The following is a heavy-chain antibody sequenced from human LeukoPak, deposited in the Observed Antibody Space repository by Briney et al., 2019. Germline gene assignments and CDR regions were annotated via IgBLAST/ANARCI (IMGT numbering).Heavy chain of an antibody. Sequence: ASVKVSCKASGYTFTSYYMHWVRQAPGQGLEWMGIINPSGGSTSYAQKFQGRVTMTRDTSTSTVYMELSSLRSEDTAVYYCARGKAAAGTTHPWYYYYYMDVWGKGTTVTVSS. V-gene: IGHV1-46*01. J-gene: IGHJ6*03. CDR1: GYTFTSYY. CDR2: INPSGGST. D-gene: IGHD6-13*01. CDR3: ARGKAAAGTTHPWYYYYYMDV.